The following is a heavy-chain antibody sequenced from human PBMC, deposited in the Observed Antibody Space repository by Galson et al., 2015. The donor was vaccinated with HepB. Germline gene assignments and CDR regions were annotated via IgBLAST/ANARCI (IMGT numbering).Heavy chain of an antibody. CDR2: ISYDGSNK. CDR3: ARDQPLGSSSGYYGY. V-gene: IGHV3-30-3*01. CDR1: GFTFSSYA. Sequence: SLRLSCAASGFTFSSYAMHWVRQAPGKGLEWVAVISYDGSNKYYADSVKGRFTISRDNSKNTLYLQMNSLRAEDTAVYYCARDQPLGSSSGYYGYWGQGTLVTVSS. J-gene: IGHJ4*02. D-gene: IGHD3-22*01.